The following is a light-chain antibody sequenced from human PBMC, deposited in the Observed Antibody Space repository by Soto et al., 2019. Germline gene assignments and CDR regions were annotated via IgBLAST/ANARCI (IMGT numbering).Light chain of an antibody. V-gene: IGKV2-40*01. CDR1: QSLLDSDDGNTY. CDR3: MQRIEFPLT. Sequence: DIVMTQTPLSLPVTPGEPASISCGSSQSLLDSDDGNTYLDWYLQKPGQSPLLLIYTVSYRASGVPDRFSGSGSGTDFTLKISRVEAEDVGVYYCMQRIEFPLTFGGGTKVEIK. CDR2: TVS. J-gene: IGKJ4*01.